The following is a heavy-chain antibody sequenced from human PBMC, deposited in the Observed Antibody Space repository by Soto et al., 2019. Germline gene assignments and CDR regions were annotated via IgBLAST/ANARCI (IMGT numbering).Heavy chain of an antibody. J-gene: IGHJ4*02. CDR1: GGSISSSSYY. CDR2: IYYSGST. D-gene: IGHD3-16*02. CDR3: ARVRLGELSFFDY. V-gene: IGHV4-39*01. Sequence: SETLSLTCTVSGGSISSSSYYWGWIRQPPGKGLERIGSIYYSGSTYYNPSLKSRVTISVDTSKNQFSLKLSSVTAADTAVYYCARVRLGELSFFDYWGQGTLVTVSS.